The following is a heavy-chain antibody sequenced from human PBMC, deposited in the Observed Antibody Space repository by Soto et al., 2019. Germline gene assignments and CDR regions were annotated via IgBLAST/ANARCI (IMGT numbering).Heavy chain of an antibody. CDR1: DGSVISSSYS. Sequence: SXTLSLACTVSDGSVISSSYSWIWIRQPPGKGLEWIGHIHHSGSTKYNPSLESRVTISADTSKNQLSLRLKSVTAADTAVYYCARDHDILDSNTRYPHFYYAMDVWGQGTKVTVSS. V-gene: IGHV4-61*01. CDR3: ARDHDILDSNTRYPHFYYAMDV. D-gene: IGHD3-9*01. CDR2: IHHSGST. J-gene: IGHJ6*02.